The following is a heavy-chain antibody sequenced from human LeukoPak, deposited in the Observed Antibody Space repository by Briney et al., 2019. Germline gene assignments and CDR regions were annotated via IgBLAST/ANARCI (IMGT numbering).Heavy chain of an antibody. Sequence: PGGSLRLSCAASGFTFSSYGMHWVRQAPGKGLEWVAFIRYDGSNKYYADSVRGRFTISRDNSKNTLNLLMNSLRAEDTAVYYCAKDPTHYRVWDYYETIGLSYWGQGTLVTVSS. CDR1: GFTFSSYG. CDR2: IRYDGSNK. J-gene: IGHJ4*02. D-gene: IGHD3-22*01. V-gene: IGHV3-30*02. CDR3: AKDPTHYRVWDYYETIGLSY.